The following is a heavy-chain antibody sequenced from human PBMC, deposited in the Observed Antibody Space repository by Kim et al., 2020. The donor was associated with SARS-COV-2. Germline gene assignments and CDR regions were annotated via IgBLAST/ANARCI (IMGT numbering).Heavy chain of an antibody. Sequence: AAVKVSCKASGYTFTSYGISWVRQAPGQGLEWMGWISAYNGNTNYAQQLQGRVTMTTDTSTSTAYMELRSLISDDTAVYYCARPDSSGWYGYAFDIWGQGTMATVSS. D-gene: IGHD6-19*01. CDR3: ARPDSSGWYGYAFDI. CDR2: ISAYNGNT. V-gene: IGHV1-18*01. J-gene: IGHJ3*02. CDR1: GYTFTSYG.